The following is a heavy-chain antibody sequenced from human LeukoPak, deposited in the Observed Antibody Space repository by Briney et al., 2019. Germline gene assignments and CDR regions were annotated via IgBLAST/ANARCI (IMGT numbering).Heavy chain of an antibody. CDR2: ISYDGSNK. CDR3: ANLRRDGYNFLDY. V-gene: IGHV3-30*18. D-gene: IGHD5-24*01. Sequence: GSLRLSCAASGFTFSSCGMHWVRQAPGKGLEWVAVISYDGSNKYYADSVKGRFTISRDNSKNTLYLQMNSLRAEDTAVYYCANLRRDGYNFLDYWGQGTLVTVSS. CDR1: GFTFSSCG. J-gene: IGHJ4*02.